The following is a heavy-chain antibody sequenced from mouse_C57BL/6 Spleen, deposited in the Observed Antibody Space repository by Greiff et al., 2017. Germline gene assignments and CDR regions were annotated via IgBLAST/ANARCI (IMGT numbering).Heavy chain of an antibody. CDR1: GFTFTDYY. V-gene: IGHV7-3*01. D-gene: IGHD4-1*01. CDR2: IRNKANGYTT. J-gene: IGHJ3*01. CDR3: ARSLTAAWFAY. Sequence: DVMLVESGGGLVQPGGSLSLSCAASGFTFTDYYMSWVRQPPGKALEWLGFIRNKANGYTTEYSASVKGRFTISRDNSQSILYLQMNALRAEDSATYYCARSLTAAWFAYWGQGTLVTVSA.